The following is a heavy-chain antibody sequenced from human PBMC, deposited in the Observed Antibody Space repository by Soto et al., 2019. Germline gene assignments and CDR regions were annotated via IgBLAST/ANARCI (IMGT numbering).Heavy chain of an antibody. CDR2: IDPNDSNT. J-gene: IGHJ4*02. CDR1: GYTFTSYD. CDR3: ASQGMQGFVY. D-gene: IGHD2-15*01. Sequence: QVQLVQSGAEVRKPGASVKVSCKASGYTFTSYDINWVRQATGQGLELMGWIDPNDSNTCCAQKFQGRVTMTRNISITTAYMELSSLTSEDTAVYYCASQGMQGFVYWGQGTLVTVSS. V-gene: IGHV1-8*01.